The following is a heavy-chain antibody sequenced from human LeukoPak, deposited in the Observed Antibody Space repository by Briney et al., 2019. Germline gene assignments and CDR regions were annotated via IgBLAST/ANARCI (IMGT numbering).Heavy chain of an antibody. CDR1: GFTFSSYA. CDR2: ISYDGTNK. J-gene: IGHJ4*02. V-gene: IGHV3-30-3*01. Sequence: PGAPLRLSCAASGFTFSSYAMHWVRQAPGKGLEWVAIISYDGTNKYYADSVKGRFTISRDNSKNTLYLQMNSLRAEDTAVYYCARERDIDYWGQGTLVTVSS. CDR3: ARERDIDY.